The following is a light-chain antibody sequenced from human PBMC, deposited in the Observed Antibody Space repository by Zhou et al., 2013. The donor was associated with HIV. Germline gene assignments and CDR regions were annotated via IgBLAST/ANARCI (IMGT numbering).Light chain of an antibody. V-gene: IGKV1-17*02. Sequence: DIQMTQSPSSLSASVGDRVTITCRASQSISSYLNWYQQKPGKAPKRLIYAASSVQSGVPLRFVGSASATEFTLTINNLQPEDFATYYCLQYETYPLSFGRGT. CDR3: LQYETYPLS. J-gene: IGKJ2*01. CDR2: AAS. CDR1: QSISSY.